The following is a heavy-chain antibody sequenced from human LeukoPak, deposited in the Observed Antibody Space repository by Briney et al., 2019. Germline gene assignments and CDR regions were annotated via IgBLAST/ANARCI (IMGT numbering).Heavy chain of an antibody. D-gene: IGHD6-13*01. CDR2: IYYGGNT. CDR1: GGSLTDYH. CDR3: ARVGFTSSWQDFDY. V-gene: IGHV4-59*01. Sequence: PSETLSLTCNVSGGSLTDYHWTWIRQPPGKGLEWIGFIYYGGNTNYNPSLKSRVTISVDTSKNQFSLKLSSVTAADTAVYFCARVGFTSSWQDFDYWGQGALVTVSS. J-gene: IGHJ4*02.